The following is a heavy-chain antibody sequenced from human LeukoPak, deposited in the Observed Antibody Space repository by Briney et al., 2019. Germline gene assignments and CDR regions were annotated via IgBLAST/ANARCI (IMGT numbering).Heavy chain of an antibody. J-gene: IGHJ4*02. V-gene: IGHV4-39*07. CDR3: ASNGGGLRLGELSFLHDY. Sequence: TSETLSLTCTVSGGSISSSSYYWGWIRQPPGKGLEWIGSIYYSGSTYYNPSLKSRVTISVDTSKNQFSLKLSSVTAADTAVYYCASNGGGLRLGELSFLHDYWGQGTLVTVSS. CDR2: IYYSGST. D-gene: IGHD3-16*02. CDR1: GGSISSSSYY.